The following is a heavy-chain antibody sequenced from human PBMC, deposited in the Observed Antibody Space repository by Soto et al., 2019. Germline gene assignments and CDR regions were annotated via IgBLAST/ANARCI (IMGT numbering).Heavy chain of an antibody. Sequence: LRLSCAASGFTFSSYGMHWVRQAPGKGLEWVAVISYDGSNKYYADSVKGRFTISRDNSKSTLYLQMNSLRAEDTAVYYCAEDRSVDYYDSSGPSMLDYWGQGTLVTVSS. CDR3: AEDRSVDYYDSSGPSMLDY. CDR1: GFTFSSYG. CDR2: ISYDGSNK. D-gene: IGHD3-22*01. V-gene: IGHV3-30*18. J-gene: IGHJ4*02.